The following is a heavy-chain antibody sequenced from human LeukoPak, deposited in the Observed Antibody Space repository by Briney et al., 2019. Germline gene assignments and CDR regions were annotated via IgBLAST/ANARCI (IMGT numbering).Heavy chain of an antibody. CDR2: FMPIFGTA. CDR3: ARRESYTSSGYYY. J-gene: IGHJ4*02. CDR1: GGTFSNYA. V-gene: IGHV1-69*05. Sequence: SVKVSCKASGGTFSNYAISWVRQAPGQGLEWMGRFMPIFGTANHAQKFQGRVTITTDESTTTAYMELSSLKSEDTAVYYCARRESYTSSGYYYWGQGTLVTVSS. D-gene: IGHD3-22*01.